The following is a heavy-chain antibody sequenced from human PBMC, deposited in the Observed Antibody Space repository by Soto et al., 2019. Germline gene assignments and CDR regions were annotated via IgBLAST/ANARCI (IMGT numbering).Heavy chain of an antibody. V-gene: IGHV4-39*01. CDR1: GGSISISSYY. J-gene: IGHJ4*02. CDR2: IYYSGST. D-gene: IGHD3-3*01. CDR3: ARHLTYYDFWSGWPFDY. Sequence: SDTLSLTCTVSGGSISISSYYWGWILQPPGKGLEWIGSIYYSGSTYYNPSLKSRVTISVDTSKNQFSLKLSSVTAADTAVYYCARHLTYYDFWSGWPFDYWGQGTLVTVSS.